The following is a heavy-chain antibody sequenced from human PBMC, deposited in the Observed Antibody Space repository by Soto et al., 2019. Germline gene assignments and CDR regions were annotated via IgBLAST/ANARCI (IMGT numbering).Heavy chain of an antibody. Sequence: QLQLQESGPGLVKPSETLSLTCTVSGGSISSSSYYWGWIRQPPGKGLEWIGSIYYSGSTYYNPSLKSRVTISVDTSKNQFSLKLSSVTAADTAVYYCARNTHPDTAMASWVWYFDLWGRGTLVTVSS. CDR1: GGSISSSSYY. V-gene: IGHV4-39*01. CDR3: ARNTHPDTAMASWVWYFDL. CDR2: IYYSGST. J-gene: IGHJ2*01. D-gene: IGHD5-18*01.